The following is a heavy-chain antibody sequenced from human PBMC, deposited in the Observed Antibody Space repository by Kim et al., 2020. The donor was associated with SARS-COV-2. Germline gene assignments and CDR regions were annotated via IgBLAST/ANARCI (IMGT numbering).Heavy chain of an antibody. Sequence: GESLKISCKGSGYSFTSYWIGWVRQMPGKGLEWTGIIYPGDSDTRYSPSFQGQVTISADKSISTAYLQWSSLKASDTAMYYCARQPLITMVRGVINWFDPWGQGTLVTVSS. CDR3: ARQPLITMVRGVINWFDP. D-gene: IGHD3-10*01. CDR2: IYPGDSDT. V-gene: IGHV5-51*01. CDR1: GYSFTSYW. J-gene: IGHJ5*02.